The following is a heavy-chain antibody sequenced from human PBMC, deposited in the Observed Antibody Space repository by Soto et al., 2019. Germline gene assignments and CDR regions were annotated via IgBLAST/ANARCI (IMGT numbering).Heavy chain of an antibody. Sequence: GGSLRLSCAASGFTFSSYWMHWVRQAPGKGLVWVSRIKTDGSSTNYADSVKGRFTISRDNAKNMLYLQMNSLRPEDTAVNYCTREKFDPWGQGTLVTVSS. J-gene: IGHJ5*02. V-gene: IGHV3-74*01. CDR2: IKTDGSST. CDR1: GFTFSSYW. CDR3: TREKFDP.